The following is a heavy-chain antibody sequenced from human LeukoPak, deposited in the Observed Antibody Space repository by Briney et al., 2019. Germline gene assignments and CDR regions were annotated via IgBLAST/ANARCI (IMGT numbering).Heavy chain of an antibody. J-gene: IGHJ5*02. CDR2: INHSGST. V-gene: IGHV4-34*01. Sequence: SETLSLTCAVYGGSFSGYYWSWIRQPPGKGLEWIGEINHSGSTNYNPSLKSRVTISVDTSKNQFSLKLSSVTAADTAVYYCARQYCTNGVCYGDNNWFDPWGQGTLVTVSS. CDR1: GGSFSGYY. D-gene: IGHD2-8*01. CDR3: ARQYCTNGVCYGDNNWFDP.